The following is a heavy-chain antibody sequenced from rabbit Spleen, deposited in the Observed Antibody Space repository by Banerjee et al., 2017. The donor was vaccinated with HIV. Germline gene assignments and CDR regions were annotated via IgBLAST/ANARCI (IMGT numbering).Heavy chain of an antibody. Sequence: QEQLVESGGGLVKPGASLTLTCTASGVSFSSSSYMCWVRQAPGKGLEWIACIDAGSSGFTYFATWAKGRFTCSKTSSTTVTLQMTRLTAADTATYFRARDTSSSFSSYGMDLWGQGTLVTVS. CDR2: IDAGSSGFT. CDR1: GVSFSSSSY. CDR3: ARDTSSSFSSYGMDL. D-gene: IGHD1-1*01. J-gene: IGHJ6*01. V-gene: IGHV1S45*01.